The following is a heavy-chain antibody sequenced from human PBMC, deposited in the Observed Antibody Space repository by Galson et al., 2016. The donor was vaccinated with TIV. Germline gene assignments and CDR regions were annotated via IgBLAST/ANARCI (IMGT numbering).Heavy chain of an antibody. V-gene: IGHV3-30-3*01. J-gene: IGHJ4*02. CDR1: GFTFSSYP. D-gene: IGHD1-1*01. Sequence: SLRLSCADAGFTFSSYPMHWVRQAPGKGLEWVTVISYDGTNKYYADSVKGRFIISRDNSKNTVYLQMNSLRAEDTAVYYCAKEVKRRLHYWGQGTLVTVSS. CDR2: ISYDGTNK. CDR3: AKEVKRRLHY.